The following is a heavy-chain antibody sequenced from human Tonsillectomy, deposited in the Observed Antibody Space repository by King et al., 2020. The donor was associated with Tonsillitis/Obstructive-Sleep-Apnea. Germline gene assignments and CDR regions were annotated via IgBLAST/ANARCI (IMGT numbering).Heavy chain of an antibody. CDR2: IYWDDDK. D-gene: IGHD4-17*01. V-gene: IGHV2-5*02. CDR1: GFSLSTSEVG. Sequence: ITLKESGPTLVKPTQTLTLTCTFSGFSLSTSEVGVGWIRQPPGKALEWLALIYWDDDKRYSPSLKSRLTITKDTSKNQVVLTMTNMDPVDTATYYCARNNDLDDYGDLEAFDVWGQGTMVTVSS. J-gene: IGHJ3*01. CDR3: ARNNDLDDYGDLEAFDV.